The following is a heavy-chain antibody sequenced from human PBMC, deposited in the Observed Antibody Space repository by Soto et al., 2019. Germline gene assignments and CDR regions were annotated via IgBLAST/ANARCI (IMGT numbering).Heavy chain of an antibody. CDR1: GGTIRSPDW. Sequence: SETLSLTCGVSGGTIRSPDWWTWVRQPPGKGLEWIGEIFQSGSTNYTPSLESRVTISVDKSKNQFSLTLTSVTAADTAVYFCARGRGRYSSGWSWFDPWGQGSLVTVSA. CDR2: IFQSGST. J-gene: IGHJ5*02. V-gene: IGHV4-4*02. D-gene: IGHD6-19*01. CDR3: ARGRGRYSSGWSWFDP.